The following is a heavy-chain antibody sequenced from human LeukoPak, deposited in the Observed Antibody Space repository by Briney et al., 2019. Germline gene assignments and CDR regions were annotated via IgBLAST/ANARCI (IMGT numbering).Heavy chain of an antibody. J-gene: IGHJ5*02. D-gene: IGHD3-10*01. Sequence: ASVKVSCKASGYTFTGYYMHWVRQAPGQGLEWMGWINPNSGGTNYAQTFQGRVTMTRDTSISTAYMELSRLRSDATAVYYCARDTSGGSGSYYSNWFDPWGQGTLVTVSS. CDR2: INPNSGGT. V-gene: IGHV1-2*02. CDR3: ARDTSGGSGSYYSNWFDP. CDR1: GYTFTGYY.